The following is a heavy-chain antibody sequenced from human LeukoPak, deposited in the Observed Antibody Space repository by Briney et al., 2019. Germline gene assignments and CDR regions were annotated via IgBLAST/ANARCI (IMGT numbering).Heavy chain of an antibody. CDR3: ARAWYSGYRNKNRDYYYYMDV. CDR1: GGSISSSSYY. V-gene: IGHV4-39*07. J-gene: IGHJ6*03. Sequence: SETLSLTCTVSGGSISSSSYYWGWIRQPPGKGLEWIGSIYYSGSTNYNPSLKSRVTISVDKSKNQFSLKLSSVTAADTAVYYCARAWYSGYRNKNRDYYYYMDVWGKGTTVTVSS. D-gene: IGHD5-12*01. CDR2: IYYSGST.